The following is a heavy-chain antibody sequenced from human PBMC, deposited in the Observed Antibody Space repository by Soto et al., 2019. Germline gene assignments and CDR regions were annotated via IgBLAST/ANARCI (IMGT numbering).Heavy chain of an antibody. D-gene: IGHD6-13*01. Sequence: QVQLQESGPGLVKPSQTLSLTCTVSGGAISSGGYYWSWVRQHPGKGLEWIGYIYYSGSTSYNPSLKSRVTISLDTYKNQFSLKLSSVTAAATAVYYSARDHSSCWHDYDGMDVWGQGTTVTVSS. CDR3: ARDHSSCWHDYDGMDV. CDR1: GGAISSGGYY. CDR2: IYYSGST. V-gene: IGHV4-31*03. J-gene: IGHJ6*02.